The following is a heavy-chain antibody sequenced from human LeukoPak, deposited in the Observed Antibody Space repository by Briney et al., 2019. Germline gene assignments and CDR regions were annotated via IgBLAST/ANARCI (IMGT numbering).Heavy chain of an antibody. D-gene: IGHD3-3*01. CDR1: GFTFSSYA. CDR2: ISGSGGST. J-gene: IGHJ4*02. Sequence: PGGSLRLSCAASGFTFSSYAMSWVRQAPGKGLEWVSAISGSGGSTYYADSVKGRFTISRDNSKNTLYLQMNSLRAEDTAVYYCAKAGAPPGVVIIPEWYFDYWGQGTLVTVSS. V-gene: IGHV3-23*01. CDR3: AKAGAPPGVVIIPEWYFDY.